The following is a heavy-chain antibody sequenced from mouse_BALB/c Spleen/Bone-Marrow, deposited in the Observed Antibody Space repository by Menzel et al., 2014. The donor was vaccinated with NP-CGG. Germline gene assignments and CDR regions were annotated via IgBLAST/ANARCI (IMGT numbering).Heavy chain of an antibody. CDR2: INPVNGRN. J-gene: IGHJ1*01. CDR1: GYTFTSYW. CDR3: TRYYSWYFDV. V-gene: IGHV1S81*02. Sequence: VQLQQSGAELVKPEASVKLSCKPSGYTFTSYWIHWVKQRPGQGLEWIGEINPVNGRNDYNEKFKNKATLTVDKSSSTAYMQLSSLTSEDSAVYYCTRYYSWYFDVWGAGTTVTVSS. D-gene: IGHD1-1*01.